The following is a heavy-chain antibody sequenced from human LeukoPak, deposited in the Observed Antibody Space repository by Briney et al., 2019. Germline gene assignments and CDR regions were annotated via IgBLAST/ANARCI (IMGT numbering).Heavy chain of an antibody. CDR1: GFTFRNHW. Sequence: PGGSLRLSCAASGFTFRNHWMRWVRQAPGKGLVWVARINSGGSDTSHADSVEGRFTISRDNAKDTLYLQLKSLRVEDTAVYYCARNNWGIDYWGQGTLVAVSS. D-gene: IGHD7-27*01. V-gene: IGHV3-74*01. CDR2: INSGGSDT. J-gene: IGHJ4*02. CDR3: ARNNWGIDY.